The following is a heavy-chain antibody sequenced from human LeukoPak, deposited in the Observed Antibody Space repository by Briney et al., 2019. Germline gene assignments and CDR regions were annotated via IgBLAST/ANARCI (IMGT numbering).Heavy chain of an antibody. CDR3: AREWRRGMVRGVFDY. CDR1: GFTVSSNY. J-gene: IGHJ4*02. Sequence: GGSLRLSCAASGFTVSSNYMSWVRQAPGKGLEWVSVIYSGGSTYYADSVKGRFTISRDNSKNTLYLQMNSLRAEDTAVYYCAREWRRGMVRGVFDYWGQGTLVTVSS. D-gene: IGHD3-10*01. V-gene: IGHV3-53*01. CDR2: IYSGGST.